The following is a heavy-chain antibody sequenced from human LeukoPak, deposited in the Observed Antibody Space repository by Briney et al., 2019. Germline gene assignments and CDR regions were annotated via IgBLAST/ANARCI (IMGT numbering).Heavy chain of an antibody. J-gene: IGHJ4*02. D-gene: IGHD2-2*01. CDR1: GFTFSSYA. V-gene: IGHV3-23*01. CDR3: AKVRNGYCSSTSCPFDY. Sequence: GESLRLSCAASGFTFSSYAMSWVRQAPGKGLEWVSAISGSGGSTYYADSVKGRFTISRDNSKNTLYLQMNSLRAEDTAVYYCAKVRNGYCSSTSCPFDYWGQGTLVTVSS. CDR2: ISGSGGST.